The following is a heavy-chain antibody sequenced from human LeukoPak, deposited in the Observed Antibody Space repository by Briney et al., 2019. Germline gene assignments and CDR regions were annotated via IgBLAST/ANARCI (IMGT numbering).Heavy chain of an antibody. CDR2: SSISGSTI. CDR1: GFTLSDYY. V-gene: IGHV3-11*01. CDR3: ARRRDFIDS. J-gene: IGHJ4*02. D-gene: IGHD3/OR15-3a*01. Sequence: GGSLRLSCAASGFTLSDYYMSWIRQAPGKGLEWVSYSSISGSTIYYAVSVQGRFAISRDNAKNSLYLQMNSLRAEDTAVYYCARRRDFIDSWGQGTLVTVSS.